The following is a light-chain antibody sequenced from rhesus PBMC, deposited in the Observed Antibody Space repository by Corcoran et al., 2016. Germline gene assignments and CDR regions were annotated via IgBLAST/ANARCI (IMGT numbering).Light chain of an antibody. CDR1: QSVSSY. CDR3: QQYNNWKT. CDR2: GAS. V-gene: IGKV3S9*01. J-gene: IGKJ1*01. Sequence: EIVMTQSPATLSLSPGERATLSCRASQSVSSYVAWYQQKPEQAPRLLIYGASSRATGIPDRFSGSGCGTDFTLIISSLEPEDVGVYYCQQYNNWKTFGQGTKVEIK.